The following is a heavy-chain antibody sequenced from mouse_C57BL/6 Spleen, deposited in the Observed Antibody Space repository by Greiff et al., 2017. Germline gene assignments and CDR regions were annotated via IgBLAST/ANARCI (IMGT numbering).Heavy chain of an antibody. V-gene: IGHV1-69*01. D-gene: IGHD2-1*01. CDR1: GYTFTSYW. J-gene: IGHJ3*01. CDR3: ARPYGNPFAY. Sequence: QVQLQQPGAELVMPGASVKLSCKASGYTFTSYWMHWVKQRPGQGLEWIGEIDPSDSYTKYNGKFKGKATLTADKSSSTAYMQLSSLTSEDSAVYFCARPYGNPFAYWGQGTLVTVSA. CDR2: IDPSDSYT.